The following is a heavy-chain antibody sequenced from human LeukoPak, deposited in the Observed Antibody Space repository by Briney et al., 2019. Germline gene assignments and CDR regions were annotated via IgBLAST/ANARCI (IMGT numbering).Heavy chain of an antibody. CDR3: AKDWVDTAMEPPRDYY. CDR1: GFTFSSYS. V-gene: IGHV3-21*01. CDR2: ISSSSSYI. D-gene: IGHD5-18*01. Sequence: GGSLRLSCAASGFTFSSYSMNWVRQAPGKGLEWVSSISSSSSYIYYADSVKGRFTISRDNAKNSLYLQMNSLRAEDTAVYYCAKDWVDTAMEPPRDYYWGQGTLVTVSS. J-gene: IGHJ4*02.